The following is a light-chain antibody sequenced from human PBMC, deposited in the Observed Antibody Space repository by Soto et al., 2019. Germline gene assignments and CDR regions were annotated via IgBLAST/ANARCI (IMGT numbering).Light chain of an antibody. Sequence: QSVLTQPPSASGTPGQRVIISCSGSSSNIGSNYVNWYQQFPGTAPKLLFYRNNQRPSGVPDRFSDSKSGTSASLAISGLRSEDEADYYCAAWDGSLSGPVFGGGTKLTVL. V-gene: IGLV1-47*01. CDR2: RNN. CDR3: AAWDGSLSGPV. CDR1: SSNIGSNY. J-gene: IGLJ3*02.